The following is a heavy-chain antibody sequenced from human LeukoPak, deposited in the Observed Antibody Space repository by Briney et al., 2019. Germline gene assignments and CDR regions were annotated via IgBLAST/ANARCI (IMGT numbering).Heavy chain of an antibody. D-gene: IGHD4-17*01. CDR1: GAFITNSHW. CDR3: ATYFYGEYGSYYFDY. V-gene: IGHV4-4*02. J-gene: IGHJ4*02. CDR2: IYHSGTT. Sequence: SETLSLTCAVSGAFITNSHWWSWARQPPGKGLEWIGEIYHSGTTNYNPSLQGRVTMSVDKSKNQFSLKLSSVTAADTAVYYCATYFYGEYGSYYFDYWGQGTLVTVSS.